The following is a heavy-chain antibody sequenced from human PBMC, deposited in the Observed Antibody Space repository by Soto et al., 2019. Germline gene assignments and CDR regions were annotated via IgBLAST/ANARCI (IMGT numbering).Heavy chain of an antibody. J-gene: IGHJ4*02. D-gene: IGHD6-25*01. V-gene: IGHV4-31*03. CDR3: ASYTGIAARPFDY. CDR2: IYYSGST. CDR1: GGSISSGGYY. Sequence: SETLSLTCTVSGGSISSGGYYWSWIRQHPGKGLEWIGYIYYSGSTYYNPSLKSRVTISVDTSKNQFSLKLSSVTAADTAVYYCASYTGIAARPFDYWGQGTLVTVSS.